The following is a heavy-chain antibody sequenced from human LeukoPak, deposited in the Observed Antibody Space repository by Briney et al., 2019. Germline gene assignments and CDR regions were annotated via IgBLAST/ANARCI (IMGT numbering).Heavy chain of an antibody. CDR3: ARASYDILTGYFGY. V-gene: IGHV3-11*05. Sequence: GGSLRLSCAASGFTISDHYTAWIRQAPGKGLEWVSYITSSSGYTNYADSVKGRFTISRDNAKNSLYLQMNSLRAEDTAVYYCARASYDILTGYFGYWGQGTLVTVSS. J-gene: IGHJ4*02. D-gene: IGHD3-9*01. CDR2: ITSSSGYT. CDR1: GFTISDHY.